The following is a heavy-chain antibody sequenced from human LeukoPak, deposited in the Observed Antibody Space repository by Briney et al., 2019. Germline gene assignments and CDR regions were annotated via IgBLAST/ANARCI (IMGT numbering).Heavy chain of an antibody. CDR2: IYTSGST. D-gene: IGHD3-22*01. V-gene: IGHV4-61*02. CDR1: GGSISSGSYY. CDR3: ARADYYDSSGQSFDS. J-gene: IGHJ4*02. Sequence: SETLSLTCTVSGGSISSGSYYWSWIRQPAGKGXXWIGRIYTSGSTNYNPSLKSRVTISVDTSKNQFSLKLSSVTAADTAVYYCARADYYDSSGQSFDSWGQGTLVTVSS.